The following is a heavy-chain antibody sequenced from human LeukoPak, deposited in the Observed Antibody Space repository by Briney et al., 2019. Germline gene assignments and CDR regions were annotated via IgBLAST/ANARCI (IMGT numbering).Heavy chain of an antibody. CDR2: ISSSGSTI. V-gene: IGHV3-11*04. Sequence: PGGSLGLSCAASGFTVSSNYMNWVRQAPGKGLEWVSYISSSGSTIYYADSVKGRFTMSRDNAKNSLYLQMNSLRTEDTAVYYCTRDPRVLDYWGQGTLVTVSS. CDR1: GFTVSSNY. J-gene: IGHJ4*02. CDR3: TRDPRVLDY. D-gene: IGHD3-3*01.